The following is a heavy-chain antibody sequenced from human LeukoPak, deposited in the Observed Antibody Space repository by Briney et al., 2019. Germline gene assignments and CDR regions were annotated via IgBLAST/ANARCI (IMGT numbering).Heavy chain of an antibody. CDR1: GFTFSTCA. CDR3: AKKTGYRGTYPLDF. Sequence: GGSLRLSCEASGFTFSTCAMSWVRQAPGKGLEWVSGIGGSGDSTYYADSVRGRFTISRDNSKNTLFLQMSSLRVEDTAEYFCAKKTGYRGTYPLDFWGQGSLLTVSS. CDR2: IGGSGDST. V-gene: IGHV3-23*01. D-gene: IGHD1-26*01. J-gene: IGHJ4*02.